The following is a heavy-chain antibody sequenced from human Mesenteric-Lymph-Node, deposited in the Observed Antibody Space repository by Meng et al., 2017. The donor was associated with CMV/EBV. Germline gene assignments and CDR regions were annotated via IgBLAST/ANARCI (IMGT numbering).Heavy chain of an antibody. CDR2: ISSSSSYI. Sequence: ETLSLTCAASGFTFSSYSMNWVRQAPGKGLEWVSSISSSSSYIYYADSVKGRFTISRDNAKNSLYLQMNSLRAEDTAVYYCARGGSGVQDYWGQGTLVTVSS. J-gene: IGHJ4*02. CDR3: ARGGSGVQDY. V-gene: IGHV3-21*01. D-gene: IGHD3-10*01. CDR1: GFTFSSYS.